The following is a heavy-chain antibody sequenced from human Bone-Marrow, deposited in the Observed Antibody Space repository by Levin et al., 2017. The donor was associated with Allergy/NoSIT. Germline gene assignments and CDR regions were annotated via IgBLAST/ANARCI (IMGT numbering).Heavy chain of an antibody. CDR2: ISYDGSNK. CDR3: ARVGGHYYDSFDY. D-gene: IGHD3-22*01. Sequence: PGGSLRLSXXXXXXPYSGYGMDGVRQGQSKGLEWVAVISYDGSNKYYADSVKGRFTISRDNSKNTLYLQMNSLRAEDTAVYYCARVGGHYYDSFDYWGQGTLVTVSS. J-gene: IGHJ4*02. V-gene: IGHV3-30-3*01. CDR1: XXPYSGYG.